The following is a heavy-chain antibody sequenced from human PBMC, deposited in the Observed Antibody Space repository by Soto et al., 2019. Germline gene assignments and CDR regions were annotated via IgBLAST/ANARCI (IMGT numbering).Heavy chain of an antibody. CDR3: ARGGVADRPRVRHYYYMDV. CDR2: INHSGST. CDR1: GGSFSGYY. D-gene: IGHD6-6*01. V-gene: IGHV4-34*01. J-gene: IGHJ6*03. Sequence: SETLSLTCAVYGGSFSGYYWSWIRQPPGKGLEWIGEINHSGSTNYNPSLKSRVTISVDTSKNQFSLKLSSVTAADTAVYYCARGGVADRPRVRHYYYMDVWGKGTTVTVSS.